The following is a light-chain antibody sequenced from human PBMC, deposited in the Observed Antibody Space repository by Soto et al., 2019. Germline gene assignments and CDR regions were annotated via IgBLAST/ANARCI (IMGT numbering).Light chain of an antibody. CDR2: AAS. CDR3: QQSYNSPQT. V-gene: IGKV1-39*01. J-gene: IGKJ1*01. CDR1: PTIMTY. Sequence: DIQMTQSPSSLSASVGDEVTITCRASPTIMTYLISYQLKPGKPPRLLIHAASRLQSRVPSSFSGSGSGTDYTLTISSLQPEDFATCSCQQSYNSPQTLGQGTKGDIK.